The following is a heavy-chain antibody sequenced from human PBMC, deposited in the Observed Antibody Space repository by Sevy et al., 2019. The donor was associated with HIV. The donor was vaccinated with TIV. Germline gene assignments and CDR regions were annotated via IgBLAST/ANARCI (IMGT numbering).Heavy chain of an antibody. D-gene: IGHD2-2*01. CDR3: ARGQRGIVVVPAAMRGDAFDI. CDR2: INHSGST. V-gene: IGHV4-34*01. CDR1: GGSFSGYY. J-gene: IGHJ3*02. Sequence: ETLSLTCAVYGGSFSGYYWSWIRQPPGKGLEWIGEINHSGSTNYNPSLKSRVTISVDTSKNQFSLKLSSVTTADTAVYYCARGQRGIVVVPAAMRGDAFDIWGQGTMVTVSS.